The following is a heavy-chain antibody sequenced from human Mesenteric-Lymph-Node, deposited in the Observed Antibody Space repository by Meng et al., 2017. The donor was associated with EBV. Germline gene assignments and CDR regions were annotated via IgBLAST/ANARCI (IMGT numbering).Heavy chain of an antibody. CDR3: ARFQRFGDFD. V-gene: IGHV4-4*02. CDR1: GASISSDNW. Sequence: QVQLQESGAGLGTPSGTLSLTCAVSGASISSDNWWSWVRQPPGKGLEWIGEIYHSGSTNYNPSLKSRVTISVDKSKRQFSLKLTSVTAADTAVYHSARFQRFGDFDWGQGTLVTVSS. CDR2: IYHSGST. J-gene: IGHJ4*02. D-gene: IGHD3-10*01.